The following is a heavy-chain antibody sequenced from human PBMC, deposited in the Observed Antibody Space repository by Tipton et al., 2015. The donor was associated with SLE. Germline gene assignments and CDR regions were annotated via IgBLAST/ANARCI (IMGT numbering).Heavy chain of an antibody. V-gene: IGHV3-23*01. CDR3: ARGPEAALDY. CDR2: ISGSGGST. J-gene: IGHJ4*02. Sequence: LSLTCTVSGGSISSGSYYWSWIRQPAGKGLEWVSGISGSGGSTYYADSVKGRFTISRDNSKNTLYLQMNSLRAEDTAVYYCARGPEAALDYWGQGTLVTVSS. CDR1: GGSISSGSYY.